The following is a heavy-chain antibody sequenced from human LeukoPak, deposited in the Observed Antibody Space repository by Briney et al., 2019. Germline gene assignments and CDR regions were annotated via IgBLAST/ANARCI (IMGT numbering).Heavy chain of an antibody. CDR1: GFTFSTCA. Sequence: PGGSLRLSCAASGFTFSTCAMSWVRQAPGKGLGWVSGISGTTSGTYCADSVKGRFTISRDNSKNTLFLQVNSLRAEDTAVYYCAKVRTYFYHGLDVWGQGTTVTVSS. CDR2: ISGTTSGT. V-gene: IGHV3-23*01. CDR3: AKVRTYFYHGLDV. D-gene: IGHD1-14*01. J-gene: IGHJ6*02.